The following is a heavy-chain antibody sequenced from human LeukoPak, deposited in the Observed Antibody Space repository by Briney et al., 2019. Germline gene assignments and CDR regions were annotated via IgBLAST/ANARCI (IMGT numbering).Heavy chain of an antibody. CDR2: ISGGSSTI. Sequence: GGSLRLSCAASGFTLSSYSMNWVRQAPGKGLEWVSYISGGSSTIYNADSVKGRFTTSRDNAKNLLYLLMDTLRAEDTAVYHCARVGSNQWLDYWGQGTLVTVSS. CDR3: ARVGSNQWLDY. V-gene: IGHV3-48*01. J-gene: IGHJ4*02. D-gene: IGHD6-19*01. CDR1: GFTLSSYS.